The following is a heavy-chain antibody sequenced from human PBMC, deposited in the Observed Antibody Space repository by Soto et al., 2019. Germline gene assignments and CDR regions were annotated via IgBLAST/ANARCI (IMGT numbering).Heavy chain of an antibody. CDR1: GGSISSYY. J-gene: IGHJ4*02. CDR3: ARGAGYGKGSQFDY. D-gene: IGHD3-10*01. V-gene: IGHV4-59*01. CDR2: IYYSGST. Sequence: QVQLQESGPGLVKPSETLSLTCTVSGGSISSYYWSWIRQPPGKGLEWIGYIYYSGSTNYNPSLNSRTTISVDTSKNQFALKLSFVTAADTAVYYCARGAGYGKGSQFDYWGQGTLVTVSS.